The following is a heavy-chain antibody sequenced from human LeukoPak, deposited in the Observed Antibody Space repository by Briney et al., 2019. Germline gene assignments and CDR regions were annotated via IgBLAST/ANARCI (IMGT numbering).Heavy chain of an antibody. CDR1: GYTFTSYG. Sequence: ASVKVSCKASGYTFTSYGISRVRQAPGQGLEWMGWISAYNGNTNYAQKLQGRVTMTTDTSTSTAYMELRSLRSDGTAVYYCARDTANYYDSSGLIYGFDYWGQGTLVTVSS. J-gene: IGHJ4*02. D-gene: IGHD3-22*01. V-gene: IGHV1-18*01. CDR3: ARDTANYYDSSGLIYGFDY. CDR2: ISAYNGNT.